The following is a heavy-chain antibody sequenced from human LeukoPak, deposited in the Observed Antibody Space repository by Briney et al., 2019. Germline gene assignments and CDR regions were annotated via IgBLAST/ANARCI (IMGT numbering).Heavy chain of an antibody. J-gene: IGHJ4*02. Sequence: ALVKVSCKASGYTFTGYYMHWVRQAPGQGLEWMGWINANSGGTNYARKFQGRVTMTRDTSITTAYMELSRLRSDDTAVYYCAKAMGGNFYLDYWGQGTLVTVSS. V-gene: IGHV1-2*02. CDR3: AKAMGGNFYLDY. CDR2: INANSGGT. D-gene: IGHD4-23*01. CDR1: GYTFTGYY.